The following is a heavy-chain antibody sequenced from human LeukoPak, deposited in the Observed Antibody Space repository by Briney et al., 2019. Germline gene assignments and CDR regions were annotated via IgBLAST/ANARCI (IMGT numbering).Heavy chain of an antibody. CDR3: ATAPQSIAAAGTNWFDP. CDR2: INHSGST. J-gene: IGHJ5*02. D-gene: IGHD6-13*01. V-gene: IGHV4-34*01. CDR1: GGSFSGYY. Sequence: SETLSLTRAVYGGSFSGYYWSWIRQPPGKGLEWIGEINHSGSTNYNPSLKSRVTISVDTSKNQFSLKLSSVTAADTAVYYCATAPQSIAAAGTNWFDPWGQGTLVTVSS.